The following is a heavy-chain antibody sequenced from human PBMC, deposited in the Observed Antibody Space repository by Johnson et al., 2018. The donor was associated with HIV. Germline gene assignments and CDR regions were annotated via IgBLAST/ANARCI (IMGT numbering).Heavy chain of an antibody. CDR1: GFTFSMSA. V-gene: IGHV3-30*02. CDR3: AKEPYSSSWYGAFDI. Sequence: VQLVESGGGVVQPGGSLRLTCAASGFTFSMSAMHWVRQAPGKGLEWVTFIHYDGSNKYYADSVKGRFTISRDNSKNTLYLQMNSLRAEDTAVYYCAKEPYSSSWYGAFDIWGQGTMVTVSS. CDR2: IHYDGSNK. J-gene: IGHJ3*02. D-gene: IGHD6-13*01.